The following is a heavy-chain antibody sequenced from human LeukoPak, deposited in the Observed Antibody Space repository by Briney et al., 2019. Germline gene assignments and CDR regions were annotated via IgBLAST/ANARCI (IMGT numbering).Heavy chain of an antibody. V-gene: IGHV3-30*02. CDR3: AKRPRGNYLDPFDY. D-gene: IGHD3-10*01. CDR2: IWYDGTNK. Sequence: PGGSLRLSCAASGFTFNDYGMHWVRQAPGKGREWVAFIWYDGTNKYYAVSVKGRFTISRDNSKNTLYLQMNSLRAEDTAVHYCAKRPRGNYLDPFDYWGQGTLVTVSS. J-gene: IGHJ4*02. CDR1: GFTFNDYG.